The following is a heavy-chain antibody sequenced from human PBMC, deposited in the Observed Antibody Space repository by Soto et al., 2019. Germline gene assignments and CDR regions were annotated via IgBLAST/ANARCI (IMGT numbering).Heavy chain of an antibody. CDR3: ARDRGRFLEWLSLGRFDP. Sequence: SETPSLTCAVSGNSISSGYYWGWILQPPGKGLEWIGSIYHSGSTYYNPSLKSRVTISVDTSKNQFSLKLSSVTAADTAVYYCARDRGRFLEWLSLGRFDPWGQGTLVTVSS. CDR1: GNSISSGYY. CDR2: IYHSGST. D-gene: IGHD3-3*01. V-gene: IGHV4-38-2*02. J-gene: IGHJ5*02.